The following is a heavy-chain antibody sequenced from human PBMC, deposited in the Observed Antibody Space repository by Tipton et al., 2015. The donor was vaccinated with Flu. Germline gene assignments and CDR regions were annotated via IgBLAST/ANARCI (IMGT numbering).Heavy chain of an antibody. CDR2: INGNGDYT. D-gene: IGHD3-22*01. V-gene: IGHV3-64*01. Sequence: SLRLSCAGSGLTLRNYAMHWVRQAPGKGLEYVSGINGNGDYTTYANSVKGRFTISRDNSRNTLYLQMNSLRAEDTAVYYCARGEYYDSSGYRTFDYWGQGTLVTVSS. J-gene: IGHJ4*02. CDR1: GLTLRNYA. CDR3: ARGEYYDSSGYRTFDY.